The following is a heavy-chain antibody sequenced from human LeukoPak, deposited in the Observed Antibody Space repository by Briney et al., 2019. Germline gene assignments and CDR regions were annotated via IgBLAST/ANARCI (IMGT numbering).Heavy chain of an antibody. D-gene: IGHD5-24*01. J-gene: IGHJ4*02. CDR2: IRYDENTK. CDR3: AKENTRDGYRHFHY. V-gene: IGHV3-30*02. Sequence: GGPLRLSCTASGFPFSSYGMQWVRQAPGKGLEGVACIRYDENTKYYADSVKGRFTVSRDNSENTLFLQMNSLRAEDTAVYYCAKENTRDGYRHFHYWGQGTLVTVSS. CDR1: GFPFSSYG.